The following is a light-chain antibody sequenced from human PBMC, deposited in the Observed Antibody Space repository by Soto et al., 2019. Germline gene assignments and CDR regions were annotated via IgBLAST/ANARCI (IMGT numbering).Light chain of an antibody. J-gene: IGKJ1*01. CDR2: GAS. V-gene: IGKV3-15*01. CDR3: HQYNNWWT. CDR1: QTVSTS. Sequence: EIVMTQSPATLSVSPGERAPLSCRARQTVSTSLAWYQQKPGRAPRLLIYGASTRASGVPARFSGSGSGTEFTLTISSLQSEDSAVYYCHQYNNWWTFGQGTKVDIK.